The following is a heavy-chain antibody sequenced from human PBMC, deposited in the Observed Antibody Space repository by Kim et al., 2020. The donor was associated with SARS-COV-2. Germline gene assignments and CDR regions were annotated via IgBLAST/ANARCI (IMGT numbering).Heavy chain of an antibody. Sequence: GGSLRLSCAASGFSFSGYAMHWVRQAPGKGLEWVAVIYCDGSYTYYVDSVKGRFTISRDSAKNTLYLQMNSLRPEDTAVYYCARDAGDWFHPTREGAL. CDR1: GFSFSGYA. J-gene: IGHJ5*02. CDR3: ARDAGDWFHP. V-gene: IGHV3-30*04. CDR2: IYCDGSYT.